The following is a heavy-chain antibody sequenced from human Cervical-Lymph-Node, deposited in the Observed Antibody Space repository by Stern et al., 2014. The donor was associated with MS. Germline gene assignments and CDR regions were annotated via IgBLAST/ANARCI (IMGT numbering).Heavy chain of an antibody. CDR2: IFPGGSDI. J-gene: IGHJ4*02. Sequence: EDKLVESGPEVKRPGESLKISCQASGYTFTSYWIGGVRQMPGKGLERIAIIFPGGSDIRYSPSFQGQVTISADKSSSTAYLQWNNLKASDTAIYYCARQRYFDYWGQGTLVTVSS. CDR3: ARQRYFDY. CDR1: GYTFTSYW. V-gene: IGHV5-51*01.